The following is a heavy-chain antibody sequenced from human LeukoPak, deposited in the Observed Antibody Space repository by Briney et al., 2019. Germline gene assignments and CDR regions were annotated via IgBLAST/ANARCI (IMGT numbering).Heavy chain of an antibody. Sequence: ASVKVSCKVSGYTLTELSMHWVRQAPGKGLEWMGGFDPEYGETIHAQKFQGRVTMTEDTSTDTAYMELSSLRSEDTAVYYCATVTSTTGTKSMIEAFDIWGQGTMVTVSS. J-gene: IGHJ3*02. CDR2: FDPEYGET. V-gene: IGHV1-24*01. CDR3: ATVTSTTGTKSMIEAFDI. D-gene: IGHD1-1*01. CDR1: GYTLTELS.